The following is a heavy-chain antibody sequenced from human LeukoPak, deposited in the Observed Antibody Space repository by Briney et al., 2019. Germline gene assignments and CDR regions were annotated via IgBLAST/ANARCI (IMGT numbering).Heavy chain of an antibody. CDR1: GYTFTSYY. V-gene: IGHV1-2*02. CDR3: AREAGRSSYPGGMDV. CDR2: INPNSGGT. Sequence: GASVKVSCKASGYTFTSYYMHWVRQAPGQGLEWMGWINPNSGGTNYAQKFQGRVTMTRDTSISTAYVELSRLRSDDTAVYYCAREAGRSSYPGGMDVWGQGTTVTVSS. D-gene: IGHD2-15*01. J-gene: IGHJ6*02.